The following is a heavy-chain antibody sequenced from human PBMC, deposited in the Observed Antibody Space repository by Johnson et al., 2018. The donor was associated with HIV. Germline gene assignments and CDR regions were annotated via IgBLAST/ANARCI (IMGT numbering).Heavy chain of an antibody. CDR1: GFTFSNAW. V-gene: IGHV3-15*01. D-gene: IGHD3-9*01. Sequence: VQLVESGGGVVRPGGSLRLSCAASGFTFSNAWMSWVRQAPGKGLEWVGRINSKTDGGTTDYAAPVQGRFTISRDDSKNTLYLQINSLKTEDTAVYYCTTAGLRYFDWFTGAFDIWGQGTMVTVSS. CDR2: INSKTDGGTT. CDR3: TTAGLRYFDWFTGAFDI. J-gene: IGHJ3*02.